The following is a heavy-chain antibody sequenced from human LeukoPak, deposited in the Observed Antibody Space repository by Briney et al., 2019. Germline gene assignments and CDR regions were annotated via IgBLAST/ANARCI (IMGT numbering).Heavy chain of an antibody. CDR1: GYTFTSYY. V-gene: IGHV1-46*01. D-gene: IGHD2-21*02. Sequence: ASVKVSCKASGYTFTSYYMHWVRQAPGQGLEWMGIINPSGGSTSYAQKFQGRVTITRDTSTSTVYMELSSLRSEDTAVYYCARDHYHKIHSVMVTAPDYWGQGTLVTVSS. J-gene: IGHJ4*02. CDR3: ARDHYHKIHSVMVTAPDY. CDR2: INPSGGST.